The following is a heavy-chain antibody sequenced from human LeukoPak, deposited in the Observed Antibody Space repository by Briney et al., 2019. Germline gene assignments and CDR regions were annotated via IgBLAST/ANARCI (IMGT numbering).Heavy chain of an antibody. Sequence: ASVKVSCKASGYTFTGYYMHWARQAPGQGLEWMGWINPNSGGTNYAQKFQGRVTMTRDTSISTAYMELSRLRSDDTAVYYCARGMSYDSSGYYYSALDAFDIWGQGTMVTVSS. D-gene: IGHD3-22*01. J-gene: IGHJ3*02. V-gene: IGHV1-2*02. CDR3: ARGMSYDSSGYYYSALDAFDI. CDR1: GYTFTGYY. CDR2: INPNSGGT.